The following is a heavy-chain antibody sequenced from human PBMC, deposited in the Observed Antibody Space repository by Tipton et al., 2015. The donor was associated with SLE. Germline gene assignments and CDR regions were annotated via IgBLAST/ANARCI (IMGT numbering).Heavy chain of an antibody. CDR1: GFTFSDYY. CDR2: ISSSSSYT. J-gene: IGHJ4*02. Sequence: SLRLSCAASGFTFSDYYMSWIRQAPGKGLEWVSYISSSSSYTNYADSVKGRFTISRGNAKNSLYLQMNSLRAEDTAVYYCASQLPYCSGGSCYSYWGQGTLVTVSS. V-gene: IGHV3-11*03. CDR3: ASQLPYCSGGSCYSY. D-gene: IGHD2-15*01.